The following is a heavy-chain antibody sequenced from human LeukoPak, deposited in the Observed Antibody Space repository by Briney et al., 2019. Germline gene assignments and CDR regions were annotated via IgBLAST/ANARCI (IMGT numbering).Heavy chain of an antibody. CDR1: GYTFTNYG. Sequence: ASVKVSCKAPGYTFTNYGFYWVRQAPGQGLEWMGWISPSNGNTNYAQKFQGRVTMTTDTPTTTAYMVLRSLRSDDTAVYYCARNSAYDQFDYWGPGTLVTVFS. J-gene: IGHJ4*02. V-gene: IGHV1-18*01. CDR2: ISPSNGNT. D-gene: IGHD5-12*01. CDR3: ARNSAYDQFDY.